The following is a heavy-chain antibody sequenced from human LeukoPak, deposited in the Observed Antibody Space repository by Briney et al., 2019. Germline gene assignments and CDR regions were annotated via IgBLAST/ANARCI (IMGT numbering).Heavy chain of an antibody. D-gene: IGHD6-19*01. CDR3: ARESHSVAGTIT. Sequence: SETLSLTCTVSGGSISSGSYYWSWIRQPAGKGLEWIGRIYTSGSTNYNPSLKSRVTISVDTSKNQFSLKLSSVTAADTAVYYCARESHSVAGTITWGQGTLVTVSS. CDR1: GGSISSGSYY. CDR2: IYTSGST. J-gene: IGHJ5*02. V-gene: IGHV4-61*02.